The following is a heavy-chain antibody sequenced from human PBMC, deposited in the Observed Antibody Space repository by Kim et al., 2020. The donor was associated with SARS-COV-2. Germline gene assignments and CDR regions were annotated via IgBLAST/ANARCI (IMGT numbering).Heavy chain of an antibody. CDR2: VFYTGST. D-gene: IGHD2-15*01. V-gene: IGHV4-59*01. CDR1: GDSISTYY. J-gene: IGHJ5*01. CDR3: ARNRGSRGWFDY. Sequence: SETLSLTCTVSGDSISTYYWSWIRQSPGKGLEWLGYVFYTGSTNYNPSLKSRVTMSVDTSKNQFSLKLNSVTTADTAVYYCARNRGSRGWFDYWGQGTLV.